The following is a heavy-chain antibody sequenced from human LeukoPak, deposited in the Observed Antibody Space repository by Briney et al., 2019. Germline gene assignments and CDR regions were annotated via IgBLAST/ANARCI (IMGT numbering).Heavy chain of an antibody. Sequence: SETLSLTCTVSGGSISSYYWSWIRQPPGKGLEWIGYTYYSGSTNYNPSLKSRVTISVDTSKNQFSLKLSSVTAADTAVYYCARVPRGYSYGSIWFDYWGQGTLVTVSS. J-gene: IGHJ4*02. D-gene: IGHD5-18*01. CDR2: TYYSGST. V-gene: IGHV4-59*01. CDR1: GGSISSYY. CDR3: ARVPRGYSYGSIWFDY.